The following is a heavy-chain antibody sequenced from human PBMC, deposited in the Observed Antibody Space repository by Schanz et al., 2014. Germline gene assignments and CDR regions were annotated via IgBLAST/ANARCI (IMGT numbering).Heavy chain of an antibody. J-gene: IGHJ6*02. V-gene: IGHV4-4*07. CDR1: GGSFSSYY. D-gene: IGHD2-2*01. CDR3: AREKVDIVVIPGARRNYYYSGMDV. Sequence: QVPLQESGPGLVKPSETLSLTCSVSGGSFSSYYWSWIRQPAGKGLEWIGRFYSSGSTNYNPSLQSGVTMSIDTSKTQFSLKGSCVTAADTAVYYCAREKVDIVVIPGARRNYYYSGMDVWGQGTTVTVSS. CDR2: FYSSGST.